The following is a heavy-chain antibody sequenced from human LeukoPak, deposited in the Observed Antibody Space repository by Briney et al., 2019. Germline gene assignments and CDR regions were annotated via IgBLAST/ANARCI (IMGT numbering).Heavy chain of an antibody. Sequence: GASVKVSCEASGYTFTGYYMHWVRQAPGQGLEWMGWINPNSGGTNYAQKFQGWVTMTRDTSISTAYMELSRLRSDDTAVYYCARALVKHGFWSGYYYFDYWGQGTLVTVSS. J-gene: IGHJ4*02. D-gene: IGHD3-3*01. V-gene: IGHV1-2*04. CDR2: INPNSGGT. CDR1: GYTFTGYY. CDR3: ARALVKHGFWSGYYYFDY.